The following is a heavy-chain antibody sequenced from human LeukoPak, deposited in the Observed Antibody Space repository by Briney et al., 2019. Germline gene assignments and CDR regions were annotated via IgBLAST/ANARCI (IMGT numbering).Heavy chain of an antibody. CDR3: AKLRRAGYSSSWYRNWFDP. D-gene: IGHD6-13*01. Sequence: GGSLRLSCAASGFTFSSYAMSWVRQAPGKGLEWVSAISGSGGSTYYADSVKGRFTISRDNSNNTLYLQMNSLRAEDTAVYYCAKLRRAGYSSSWYRNWFDPWGQGTLVTVSS. V-gene: IGHV3-23*01. J-gene: IGHJ5*02. CDR2: ISGSGGST. CDR1: GFTFSSYA.